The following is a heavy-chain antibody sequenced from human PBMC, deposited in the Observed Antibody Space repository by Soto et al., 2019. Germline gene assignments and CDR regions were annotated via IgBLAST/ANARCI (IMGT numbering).Heavy chain of an antibody. CDR1: GGSISSSSYY. D-gene: IGHD3-22*01. Sequence: QLQLHESGPGLVKPSETLSLTCTVSGGSISSSSYYWGWIRQPPGKGLEWIGNIYYSGSTYYNPSLKSRVTISGDTSKIQFSLTLSPVPAADTAVYYCMLGSGWKVFDYWGQGTLITVSS. V-gene: IGHV4-39*01. J-gene: IGHJ4*02. CDR3: MLGSGWKVFDY. CDR2: IYYSGST.